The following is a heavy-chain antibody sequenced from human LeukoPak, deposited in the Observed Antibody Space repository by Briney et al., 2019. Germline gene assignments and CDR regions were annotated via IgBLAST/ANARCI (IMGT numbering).Heavy chain of an antibody. J-gene: IGHJ4*02. CDR3: AGRSGYSPYYFDY. V-gene: IGHV3-7*01. Sequence: PGGSLRLSCAASGFTFSIYWMSWVRQAPGKGLEWVANIKQDGSEKYYVDSVKGRFTISRDNAKNSLYLQMNSLRAEDTAVYYCAGRSGYSPYYFDYWGQGTLVTVSS. CDR2: IKQDGSEK. D-gene: IGHD2-15*01. CDR1: GFTFSIYW.